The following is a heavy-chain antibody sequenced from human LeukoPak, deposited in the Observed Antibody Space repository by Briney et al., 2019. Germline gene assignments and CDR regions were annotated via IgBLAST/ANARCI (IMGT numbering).Heavy chain of an antibody. J-gene: IGHJ4*02. CDR1: GFTFSNAY. CDR2: IFHSGST. CDR3: ASVALSSFDY. D-gene: IGHD2-21*01. Sequence: GSLRLSCAASGFTFSNAYMNWVRQAPGKGLEWIGEIFHSGSTKYNPSLKSRVTISVDKSKNQFSLKLSSVTAADTAVYYCASVALSSFDYWGQGTLVTVSS. V-gene: IGHV4-4*02.